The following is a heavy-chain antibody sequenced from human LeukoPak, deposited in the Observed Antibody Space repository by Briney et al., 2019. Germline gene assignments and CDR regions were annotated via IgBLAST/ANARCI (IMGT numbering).Heavy chain of an antibody. CDR1: GYTFTGYY. CDR3: ARDLVGGIWSARF. Sequence: ASVKVSCKTSGYTFTGYYVHWVRQAPGQGLECMGRITPNSGDTIYAQKFQGRATMTRDTSISAAYMELSSLTSDDTAIYYCARDLVGGIWSARFWGQGTLVTVSS. CDR2: ITPNSGDT. D-gene: IGHD3-3*01. J-gene: IGHJ4*02. V-gene: IGHV1-2*06.